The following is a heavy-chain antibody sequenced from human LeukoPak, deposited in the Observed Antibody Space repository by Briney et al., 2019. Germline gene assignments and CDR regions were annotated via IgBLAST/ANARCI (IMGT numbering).Heavy chain of an antibody. Sequence: SETLSLTCTVSGGSISSYYWSWIRQPPGKGLEWVGYIYYSGSTNYNPSLKSRVTISVDTSKNQFSLELSSVTAADTAVYYCARCTGWFGELSHFGFDPWGQGTLVTVSS. D-gene: IGHD3-10*01. CDR1: GGSISSYY. CDR3: ARCTGWFGELSHFGFDP. V-gene: IGHV4-59*01. CDR2: IYYSGST. J-gene: IGHJ5*02.